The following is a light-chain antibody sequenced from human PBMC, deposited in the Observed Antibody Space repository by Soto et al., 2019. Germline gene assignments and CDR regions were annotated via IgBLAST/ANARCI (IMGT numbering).Light chain of an antibody. Sequence: IVLTQSPGTLSLSPGERATVACGSSQTVRGIYLACNRQKPGQAPRLRIYGGSSRATGIPDRFSGSGSGTDFTLTISRLEPEDFPVYYCQQRCNWPIFGQGTRLEIK. J-gene: IGKJ5*01. CDR2: GGS. V-gene: IGKV3D-20*02. CDR1: QTVRGIY. CDR3: QQRCNWPI.